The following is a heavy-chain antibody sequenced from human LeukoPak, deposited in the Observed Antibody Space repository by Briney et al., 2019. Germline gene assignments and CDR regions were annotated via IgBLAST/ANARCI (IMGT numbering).Heavy chain of an antibody. J-gene: IGHJ4*02. CDR2: ISWNSGSI. CDR1: GFTFEDYA. V-gene: IGHV3-9*01. D-gene: IGHD1-26*01. CDR3: AKDRVASVVGANQGGFDY. Sequence: GRSLRLSCSASGFTFEDYAMHWVRQVPGKGLEWVSGISWNSGSIGYADSVKGRFTISRDNAKNSLYLQMNSLRAEDTALYYCAKDRVASVVGANQGGFDYWGQGTLVTVSS.